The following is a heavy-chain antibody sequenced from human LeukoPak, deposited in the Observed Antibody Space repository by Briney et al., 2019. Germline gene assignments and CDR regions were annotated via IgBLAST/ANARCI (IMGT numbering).Heavy chain of an antibody. CDR3: ARGSSTVTYQLDY. Sequence: KPSETLSLTCAVYGGSFSGYYWSWIRQPPGKGLEWIGEINHSGSTNYNPSLKSRVTISADTSKNQFSLKLSSVTAADTAVYYCARGSSTVTYQLDYWGQGTLVTVSS. CDR2: INHSGST. J-gene: IGHJ4*02. CDR1: GGSFSGYY. D-gene: IGHD4-17*01. V-gene: IGHV4-34*01.